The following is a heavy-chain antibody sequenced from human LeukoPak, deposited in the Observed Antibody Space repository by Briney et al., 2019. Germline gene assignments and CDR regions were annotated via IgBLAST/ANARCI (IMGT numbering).Heavy chain of an antibody. CDR3: ARDPSSFSL. CDR1: GSTFSNYW. J-gene: IGHJ4*02. CDR2: INPDGSRT. Sequence: GGSLRLSCVVSGSTFSNYWMHWVRQAPGKGLVWVSRINPDGSRTDYADSVAGRFTISRDNSKNTLYLQMNSLRAEDTAVYYCARDPSSFSLWGQGTLVTVSS. D-gene: IGHD6-6*01. V-gene: IGHV3-74*01.